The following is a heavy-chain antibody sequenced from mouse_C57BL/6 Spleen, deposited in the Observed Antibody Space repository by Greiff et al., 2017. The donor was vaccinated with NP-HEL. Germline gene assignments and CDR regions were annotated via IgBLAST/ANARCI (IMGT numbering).Heavy chain of an antibody. CDR1: GYAFSSSW. V-gene: IGHV1-82*01. CDR2: IYPGDGDT. J-gene: IGHJ4*01. Sequence: VQLQQSGPELVKPGASVKISCKASGYAFSSSWMNWVKQRPGKGLEWIGRIYPGDGDTNYNGKFKGKATLTADKSSSTAYMQLSSLTSEDSAVYFCARRHDYDAGYAMDYWGQGTSVTVSS. CDR3: ARRHDYDAGYAMDY. D-gene: IGHD2-4*01.